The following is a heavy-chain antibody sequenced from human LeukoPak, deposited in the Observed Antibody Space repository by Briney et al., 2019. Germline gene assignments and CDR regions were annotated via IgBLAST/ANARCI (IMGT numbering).Heavy chain of an antibody. CDR1: GYTFTGYY. V-gene: IGHV1-2*02. D-gene: IGHD3-16*02. Sequence: GASVKVSCKASGYTFTGYYMHWVRQAPGQGLEWMGWINPNSGGTNYAQKFQGRVTMTRDTSISTAYMELSRLRSDDTAVYYCASWDKRDLRLGELSLFYPTNDAFDIWGQGTMVTVSS. CDR2: INPNSGGT. J-gene: IGHJ3*02. CDR3: ASWDKRDLRLGELSLFYPTNDAFDI.